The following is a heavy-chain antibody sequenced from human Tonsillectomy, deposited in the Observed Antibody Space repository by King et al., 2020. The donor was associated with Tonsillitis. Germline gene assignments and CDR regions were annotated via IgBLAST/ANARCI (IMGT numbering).Heavy chain of an antibody. D-gene: IGHD2-15*01. CDR1: GGSFSGYY. CDR2: INHSGST. Sequence: VQLQQWGARLLKPSETLSLTCAVYGGSFSGYYWSWIRQPPGKGLEWIGEINHSGSTNYNPSLKSRVTISVDMSRNQFSLKLNSVTAADTAVYCCTRGVVADRRSSWFDPWGQGTLVTVSS. J-gene: IGHJ5*02. CDR3: TRGVVADRRSSWFDP. V-gene: IGHV4-34*01.